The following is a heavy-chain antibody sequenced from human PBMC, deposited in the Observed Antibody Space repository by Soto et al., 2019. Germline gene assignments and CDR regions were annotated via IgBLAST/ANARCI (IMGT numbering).Heavy chain of an antibody. Sequence: PSETLSLTCTVSGGSISSYYWSWIRQPPWKGLEWIGYIYYSGITNYNPSLKSRVTISVDTSKNQFSLKLSSVTAADTAVYYCARDPVGGYDFWSGYRGYGMDVGGQEPKVTVS. V-gene: IGHV4-59*01. CDR3: ARDPVGGYDFWSGYRGYGMDV. J-gene: IGHJ6*02. CDR2: IYYSGIT. D-gene: IGHD3-3*01. CDR1: GGSISSYY.